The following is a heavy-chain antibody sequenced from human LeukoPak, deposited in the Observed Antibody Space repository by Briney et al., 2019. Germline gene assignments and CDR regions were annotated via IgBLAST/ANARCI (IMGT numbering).Heavy chain of an antibody. CDR1: GFTFSSYA. CDR2: ISGSGGNT. D-gene: IGHD3-10*01. V-gene: IGHV3-23*01. Sequence: PGGSLRLSCAASGFTFSSYAMSWVRQAPGKGLEWVSDISGSGGNTYHADSVKGRFTISRDSSKNTLYLQMNSLRAEDTAVYYCAKRYFGSGSTRYFDLWGRGTLVTVSS. CDR3: AKRYFGSGSTRYFDL. J-gene: IGHJ2*01.